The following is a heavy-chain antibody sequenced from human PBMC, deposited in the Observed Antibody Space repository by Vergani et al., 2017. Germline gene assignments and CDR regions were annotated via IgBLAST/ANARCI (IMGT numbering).Heavy chain of an antibody. CDR3: AKDLRTGGVGATGDDAFDI. CDR1: GFTFSSYA. V-gene: IGHV3-23*01. J-gene: IGHJ3*02. D-gene: IGHD1-26*01. Sequence: EVQLLESGGGLVQPGGSLRLSCAASGFTFSSYAMSWVRQAPGKGLEWVSAISGSGGSTYYAESVKGRFTISRDNSKNTLYLQMNSLRAEDTAVYYCAKDLRTGGVGATGDDAFDIWGQGTMVTVSS. CDR2: ISGSGGST.